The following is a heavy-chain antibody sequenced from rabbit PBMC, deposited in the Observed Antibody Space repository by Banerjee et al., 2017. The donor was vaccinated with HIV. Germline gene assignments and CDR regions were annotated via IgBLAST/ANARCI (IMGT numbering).Heavy chain of an antibody. V-gene: IGHV1S45*01. CDR2: IYADSDVT. CDR1: GIDFSSYYY. CDR3: ARGVTGYGYFNL. D-gene: IGHD6-1*01. Sequence: QEQLVESGGGLVQPEGSLTLTCTASGIDFSSYYYMCWVRQAPGKGLEWIACIYADSDVTYYASWAKGRFTISKTSSTTVTLQMPSLTAADTATYFCARGVTGYGYFNLWGPGTLVTVS. J-gene: IGHJ4*01.